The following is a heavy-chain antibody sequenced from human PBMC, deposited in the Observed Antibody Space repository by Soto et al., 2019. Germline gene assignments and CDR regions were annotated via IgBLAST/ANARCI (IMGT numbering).Heavy chain of an antibody. J-gene: IGHJ6*02. D-gene: IGHD5-12*01. V-gene: IGHV1-69*13. CDR2: IIPIFGTA. CDR3: ARDPVEMATITYYYYGMAV. Sequence: GASVKVSCKASGGTFSSYAISWVRQAPGQGLEWMGGIIPIFGTANYAQKFQGRVTITADESTSTAYMELSSLRSEDTAVYYCARDPVEMATITYYYYGMAVWGQGTTVTVSS. CDR1: GGTFSSYA.